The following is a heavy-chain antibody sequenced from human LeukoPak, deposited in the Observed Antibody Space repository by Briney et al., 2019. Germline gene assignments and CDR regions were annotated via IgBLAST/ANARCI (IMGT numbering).Heavy chain of an antibody. V-gene: IGHV3-21*01. J-gene: IGHJ4*02. CDR3: ARDEEWELLLDY. CDR1: GFAFDDYA. Sequence: GRSLRLSCAASGFAFDDYAMHWFRQAPGKGLEWVSSISSSSSYIYYADSVKGRFTISRDNAKNSLYLQMNSLRAEDTAVYYCARDEEWELLLDYWGQGTLVTVSS. D-gene: IGHD1-26*01. CDR2: ISSSSSYI.